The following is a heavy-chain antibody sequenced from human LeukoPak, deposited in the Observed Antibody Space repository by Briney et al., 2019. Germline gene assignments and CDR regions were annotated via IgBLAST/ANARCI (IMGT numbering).Heavy chain of an antibody. D-gene: IGHD6-13*01. CDR1: VYTYTSYD. CDR3: ARYGSSWYV. J-gene: IGHJ4*02. V-gene: IGHV1-8*01. Sequence: ASVKVSCKASVYTYTSYDINWVRQATGQGLEWMGWMNPNSGNTGYAQKFQGRVTMTRNTSISTAYMELSSLRSEDTAVYYFARYGSSWYVWGQGTLVTVSS. CDR2: MNPNSGNT.